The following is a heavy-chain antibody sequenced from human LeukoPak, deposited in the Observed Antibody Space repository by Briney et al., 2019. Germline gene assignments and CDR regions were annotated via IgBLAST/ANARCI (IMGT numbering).Heavy chain of an antibody. Sequence: AASVKVSCKASGYTFTSYGISWVRQAPGQGLEWMGWISAYNGNTNYAQKLQGRVTMTTDTSTSTAYMELRSLRSDDTAVYYCARDVNVIMLRGYSYGSVSWFDPWGQGTLVTVSS. J-gene: IGHJ5*02. D-gene: IGHD5-18*01. CDR1: GYTFTSYG. CDR3: ARDVNVIMLRGYSYGSVSWFDP. CDR2: ISAYNGNT. V-gene: IGHV1-18*01.